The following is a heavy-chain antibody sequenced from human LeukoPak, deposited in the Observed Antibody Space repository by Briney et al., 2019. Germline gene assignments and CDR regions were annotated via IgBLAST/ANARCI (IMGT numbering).Heavy chain of an antibody. J-gene: IGHJ4*02. D-gene: IGHD5-12*01. V-gene: IGHV3-30-3*01. CDR3: ARDRNSGYAEGIDY. CDR2: ISYDGSNK. Sequence: PGGSLRLSCAASGFTFSSYAMHWVRQAPGKGLEWVAVISYDGSNKYYADSVKGRFTISRDNSKNTPYLQMNSLRAEDTAVYYCARDRNSGYAEGIDYWGQGTLVTVSS. CDR1: GFTFSSYA.